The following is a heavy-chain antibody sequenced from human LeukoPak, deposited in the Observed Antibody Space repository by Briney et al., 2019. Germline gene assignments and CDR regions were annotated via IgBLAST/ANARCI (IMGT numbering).Heavy chain of an antibody. V-gene: IGHV3-7*01. CDR3: VRERGVAKGDY. Sequence: GGSLRLSCAASGFTFSSYWMSWVRQAPGKGLEWVANIKQDGSEKYYVDSVKGRFTISRDNAKNSLYLQMSSLRVEDTAVYYCVRERGVAKGDYWGQGTLVTVSS. CDR1: GFTFSSYW. J-gene: IGHJ4*02. CDR2: IKQDGSEK. D-gene: IGHD3-10*01.